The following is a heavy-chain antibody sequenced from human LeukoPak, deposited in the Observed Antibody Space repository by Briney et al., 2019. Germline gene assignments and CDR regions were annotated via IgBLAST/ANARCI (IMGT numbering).Heavy chain of an antibody. CDR2: INHSGST. V-gene: IGHV4-34*01. D-gene: IGHD3-22*01. Sequence: SETLSLTCAVYGGSFSGYYWSWIRQPPGKGLEWIGEINHSGSTNYNPSLMSRVTISVDTSKNQFSLKLSSVTAADTAVYYCARRRYYDSSGYWGRGYYFDYWGQGTLVTVSS. CDR1: GGSFSGYY. CDR3: ARRRYYDSSGYWGRGYYFDY. J-gene: IGHJ4*02.